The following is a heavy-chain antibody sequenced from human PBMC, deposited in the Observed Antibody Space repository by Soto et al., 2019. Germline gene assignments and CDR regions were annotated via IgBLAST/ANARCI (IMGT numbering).Heavy chain of an antibody. J-gene: IGHJ6*02. V-gene: IGHV3-74*01. CDR1: GFTFSSYW. Sequence: GGSLRLSCAASGFTFSSYWMHWVRQAPGKGLVWVSRINSDGSSTSYADSVKGRFTISRDNAKNTLYLQMNSLRAEDMAVYYCARENSAVAGSNYYYYYGMDVWGQGTTVTVSS. D-gene: IGHD6-19*01. CDR2: INSDGSST. CDR3: ARENSAVAGSNYYYYYGMDV.